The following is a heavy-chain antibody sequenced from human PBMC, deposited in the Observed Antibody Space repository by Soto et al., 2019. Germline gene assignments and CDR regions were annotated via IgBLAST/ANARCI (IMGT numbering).Heavy chain of an antibody. CDR1: GFLFSNAW. CDR3: TGGDIAGDFDY. CDR2: IKTNANGGTT. Sequence: EVQMVESGGGLVKPGGSLRLSCAASGFLFSNAWMSWVRQAPGKGLEWVGRIKTNANGGTTDYATPVKGRFTVSRDDSKNTVYLQMNSLRTEDTAVYYCTGGDIAGDFDYWGQGTLVTASS. V-gene: IGHV3-15*01. D-gene: IGHD5-12*01. J-gene: IGHJ4*02.